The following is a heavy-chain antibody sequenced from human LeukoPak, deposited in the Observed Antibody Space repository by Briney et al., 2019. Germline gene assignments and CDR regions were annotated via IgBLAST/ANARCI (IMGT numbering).Heavy chain of an antibody. CDR2: ISWNSGSI. J-gene: IGHJ4*02. CDR3: AKDYCSGGSCGVDY. V-gene: IGHV3-9*01. CDR1: GFTFDDYA. Sequence: RSGGSLRLSCAASGFTFDDYAMHWVRQAPGKGLEWVSGISWNSGSIGYADSVKGRFTISRDNAKNSLYLQMNSLRAEDTALYYCAKDYCSGGSCGVDYWGQGTLVTVSS. D-gene: IGHD2-15*01.